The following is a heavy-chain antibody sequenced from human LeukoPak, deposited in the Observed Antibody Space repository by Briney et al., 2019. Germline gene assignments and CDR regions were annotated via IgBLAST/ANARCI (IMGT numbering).Heavy chain of an antibody. D-gene: IGHD1-14*01. CDR3: ARDPYRGAPDYFDY. V-gene: IGHV3-30-3*01. J-gene: IGHJ4*02. CDR1: GFTFSDYP. Sequence: GGSLRLSCAASGFTFSDYPLHWVRQAPGKGLEWVAVISYDGLVKYYTDSVKGRFTISRDSSKNTLYLEMIGLRAEDTAMYYCARDPYRGAPDYFDYWGQGTLVTVSS. CDR2: ISYDGLVK.